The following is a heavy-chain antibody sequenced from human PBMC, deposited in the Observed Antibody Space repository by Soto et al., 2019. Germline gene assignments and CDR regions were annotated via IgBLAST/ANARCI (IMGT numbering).Heavy chain of an antibody. CDR3: APPHPYRSDY. Sequence: QITLKESGPTLVKPTQTLTLTCTFSGFSLSTSGVGVGWIRQPPGKALEWLALIHWDDDKRNSPSLKSRLTTTKVPAKHHAVLTITTVPPVDTAIYYYAPPHPYRSDYWGQRTLVIVSS. J-gene: IGHJ4*02. V-gene: IGHV2-5*02. CDR1: GFSLSTSGVG. CDR2: IHWDDDK. D-gene: IGHD5-18*01.